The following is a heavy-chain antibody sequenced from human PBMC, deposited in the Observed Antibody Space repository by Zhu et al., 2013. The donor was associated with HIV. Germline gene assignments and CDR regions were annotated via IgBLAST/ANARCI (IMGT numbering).Heavy chain of an antibody. V-gene: IGHV3-23*01. J-gene: IGHJ4*02. CDR3: ARERDTGVEVADDFDY. CDR2: INGRGGYT. D-gene: IGHD2-15*01. CDR1: GFTFSDYS. Sequence: EVQLLESGGALIQPGGSLRLSCAASGFTFSDYSMSWVRQAPGKGLEWVSAINGRGGYTVYADSVKGRFTISRDNSKKTLFLQLNSLRVEDTAMYFCARERDTGVEVADDFDYWGQGTLVTVSS.